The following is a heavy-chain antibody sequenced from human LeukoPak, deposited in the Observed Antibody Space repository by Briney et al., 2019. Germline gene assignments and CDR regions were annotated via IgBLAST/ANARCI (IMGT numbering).Heavy chain of an antibody. CDR3: ARRLTQYDCFDP. Sequence: QTLSLTCAISGDSVSSNSVTWNWIRQSPSRGLEWRGRTYYRSTWYNDYAVSVRGRITVNPDTSKNQFSLHLNSVTPEDTAVYYCARRLTQYDCFDPWGQGILVTVSS. CDR2: TYYRSTWYN. D-gene: IGHD2-2*01. V-gene: IGHV6-1*01. CDR1: GDSVSSNSVT. J-gene: IGHJ5*02.